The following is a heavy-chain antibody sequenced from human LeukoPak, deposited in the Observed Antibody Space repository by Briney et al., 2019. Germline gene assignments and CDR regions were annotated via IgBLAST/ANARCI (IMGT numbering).Heavy chain of an antibody. CDR3: VSFYETY. CDR1: GEFW. V-gene: IGHV3-74*01. Sequence: GGSLRLSCAGSGEFWMEWVRQAPGKGLVWVSHINSDGSWTSYADSVKGRFTISKDNAKNTVYLQMNNLRAEDTAVYYCVSFYETYWGRGTLVTVSS. J-gene: IGHJ4*02. CDR2: INSDGSWT. D-gene: IGHD2-2*01.